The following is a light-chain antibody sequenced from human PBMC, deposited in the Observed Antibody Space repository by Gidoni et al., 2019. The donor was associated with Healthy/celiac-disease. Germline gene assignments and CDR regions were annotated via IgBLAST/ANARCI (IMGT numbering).Light chain of an antibody. CDR2: GAS. CDR1: QSVSSSY. V-gene: IGKV3-20*01. Sequence: IVLPQSPGTLSLSPGERATLSCRASQSVSSSYLAWYQQKPGQAPRLLSYGASSRATGIPDRFSGSGSGTDFTLTISRLEPEDFAVYYCQQYGSSPLTFGGGTKVEIK. CDR3: QQYGSSPLT. J-gene: IGKJ4*01.